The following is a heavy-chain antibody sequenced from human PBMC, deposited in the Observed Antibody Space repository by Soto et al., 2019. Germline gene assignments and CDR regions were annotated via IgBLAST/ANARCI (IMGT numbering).Heavy chain of an antibody. D-gene: IGHD1-26*01. CDR1: GFTVSSNY. Sequence: HPGGSLRLSCAASGFTVSSNYMSWVRQAPGKGLGRVSVIYSGCSAYYADSVKGRFTISRDNSKNTQYLQLNSLRAEDTAVYYCGSGRGLLLASNWGQGTMVTVSS. CDR3: GSGRGLLLASN. V-gene: IGHV3-53*01. CDR2: IYSGCSA. J-gene: IGHJ3*01.